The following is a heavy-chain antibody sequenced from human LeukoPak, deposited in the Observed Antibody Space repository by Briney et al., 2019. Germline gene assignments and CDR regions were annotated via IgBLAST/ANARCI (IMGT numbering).Heavy chain of an antibody. D-gene: IGHD3-10*01. V-gene: IGHV4-59*01. J-gene: IGHJ2*01. Sequence: KPSETLSLTCTVSGGSISSYYWSWIRQPPGKGLEWIGYIYYGGSTNYNPSLKSRVTISVDTSKNQFSLKLSSVTAADTAVYYCARGGRDTGPYWYFDLWGRGTLVTVSS. CDR1: GGSISSYY. CDR3: ARGGRDTGPYWYFDL. CDR2: IYYGGST.